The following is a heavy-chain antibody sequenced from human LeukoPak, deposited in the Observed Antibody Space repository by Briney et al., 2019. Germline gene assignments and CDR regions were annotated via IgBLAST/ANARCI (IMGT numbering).Heavy chain of an antibody. D-gene: IGHD6-13*01. CDR2: INPSGDIT. Sequence: ASVKVSCKASGYTFTSYYIHWVRQAPGQGLEWMGIINPSGDITSYAQKFRGRVTMTRDTSTSTVYMELSSLRSEDTAVYCCARDYSSSWPRRYFDYWGQGTLVTVSS. V-gene: IGHV1-46*01. CDR1: GYTFTSYY. CDR3: ARDYSSSWPRRYFDY. J-gene: IGHJ4*02.